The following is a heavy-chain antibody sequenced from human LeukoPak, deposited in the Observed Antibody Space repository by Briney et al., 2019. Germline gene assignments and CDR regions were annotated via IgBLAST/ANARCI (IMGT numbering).Heavy chain of an antibody. CDR1: GGSISSSIYY. CDR2: IYYTGST. Sequence: PSETLSLTCTVSGGSISSSIYYWGWIRQPPGKGLEWIGSIYYTGSTDYNPSLKSRVTISVDMSNNQFSLRLSSVTAADTAVYYCARQTLGGTSDYWGQGTLVTVSS. J-gene: IGHJ4*02. V-gene: IGHV4-39*01. CDR3: ARQTLGGTSDY. D-gene: IGHD4-23*01.